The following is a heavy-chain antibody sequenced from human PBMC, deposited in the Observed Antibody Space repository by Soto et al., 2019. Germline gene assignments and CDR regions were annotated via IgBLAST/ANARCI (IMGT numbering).Heavy chain of an antibody. CDR2: INPNSGGT. V-gene: IGHV1-2*04. CDR3: AVLGDFWSGYYRSQPRQYGMDV. D-gene: IGHD3-3*01. CDR1: GYTFTGYY. Sequence: ASVKVSCKASGYTFTGYYMHWVRQAPGQGLEWMGWINPNSGGTNYAQKFQGWVTMTRDTSISTAYMELSRLRSDDTAVYYCAVLGDFWSGYYRSQPRQYGMDVWGQGTTVTVSS. J-gene: IGHJ6*02.